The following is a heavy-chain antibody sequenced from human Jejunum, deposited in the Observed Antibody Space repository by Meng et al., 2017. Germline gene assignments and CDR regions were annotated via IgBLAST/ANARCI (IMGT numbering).Heavy chain of an antibody. CDR2: INPNGGGT. V-gene: IGHV1-2*02. D-gene: IGHD5-24*01. CDR1: GYSFTGYF. Sequence: ASVKVSCKGSGYSFTGYFIRWIRQAPGQGPEWVGWINPNGGGTNHAQKFKGRVKMTSDTSINTVYMELSSLGSGDTAVYYCARDRDGHTFEAFDIWGQGTMVTVSS. J-gene: IGHJ3*02. CDR3: ARDRDGHTFEAFDI.